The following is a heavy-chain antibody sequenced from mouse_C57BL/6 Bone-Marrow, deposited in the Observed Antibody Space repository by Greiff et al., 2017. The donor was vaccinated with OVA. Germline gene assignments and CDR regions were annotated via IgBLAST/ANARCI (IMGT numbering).Heavy chain of an antibody. D-gene: IGHD2-5*01. V-gene: IGHV1-72*01. CDR3: ARLPDYSNPYWYFDV. Sequence: QVQLKQPGAELVKPGASVKLSCKASGYTFTSYWMHWVKQRPGRGLEWIGRIDPNSGGTKYNEKFKSKATLTVDKPSSTAYMQLSSLTSEDSAVYYCARLPDYSNPYWYFDVWGTGTTVTVSS. CDR1: GYTFTSYW. J-gene: IGHJ1*03. CDR2: IDPNSGGT.